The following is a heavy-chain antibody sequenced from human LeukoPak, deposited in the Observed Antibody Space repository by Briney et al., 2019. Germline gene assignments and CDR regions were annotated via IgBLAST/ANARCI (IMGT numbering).Heavy chain of an antibody. CDR1: GFTFSSYG. J-gene: IGHJ4*02. CDR2: IWYDGSNK. Sequence: GGSLRLSCAASGFTFSSYGMHWVRQAPGKGLEWVAVIWYDGSNKYYADSVKGRFAISRDNSKNTLYLQMNSLRAEDTAVYYCARDHPYYYDSSGPSSFDYWGQGTLVTVSS. CDR3: ARDHPYYYDSSGPSSFDY. V-gene: IGHV3-33*01. D-gene: IGHD3-22*01.